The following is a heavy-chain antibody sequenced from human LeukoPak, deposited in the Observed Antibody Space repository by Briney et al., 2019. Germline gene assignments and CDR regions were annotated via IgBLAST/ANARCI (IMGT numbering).Heavy chain of an antibody. CDR1: GFSFSSYS. CDR2: ISSSSSTI. V-gene: IGHV3-48*01. Sequence: PGGSLRLSCAASGFSFSSYSMSWVRQAPGKGLEWVSYISSSSSTIHYVDSVKGRFTISRDNAKNSLYLQMNSLRAEDTAVYYCARLGYSYGHTYFDYWGQGTLVTVSS. J-gene: IGHJ4*02. D-gene: IGHD5-18*01. CDR3: ARLGYSYGHTYFDY.